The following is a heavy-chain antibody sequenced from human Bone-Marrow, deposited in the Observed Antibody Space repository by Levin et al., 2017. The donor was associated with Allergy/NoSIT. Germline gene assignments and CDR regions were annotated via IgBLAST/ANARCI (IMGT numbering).Heavy chain of an antibody. CDR1: GYSFTSYW. V-gene: IGHV5-51*01. J-gene: IGHJ4*02. D-gene: IGHD3-10*01. CDR3: ARRGYRGTRSGSFDY. CDR2: IYPGDSDT. Sequence: GESLKISCQGSGYSFTSYWIGWVRQMPGKGLEWMGIIYPGDSDTRYSPSFQGQVTISADKSISTAYLQWSSLKASDTAMYYCARRGYRGTRSGSFDYWGQGTLVTVSS.